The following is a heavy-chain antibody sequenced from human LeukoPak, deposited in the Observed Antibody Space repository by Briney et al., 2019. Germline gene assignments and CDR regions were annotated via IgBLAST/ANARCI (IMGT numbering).Heavy chain of an antibody. CDR1: GFTFSSYA. J-gene: IGHJ4*02. D-gene: IGHD6-19*01. CDR2: ISSSSSYI. V-gene: IGHV3-21*01. CDR3: AREIAVAGFDY. Sequence: PGGSLRLSCAASGFTFSSYAMSWVRQAPGKGLEWVSSISSSSSYIYYADSVKGRFTISRDNAKNSLYLQMNSLRAEDTAVYYCAREIAVAGFDYWGQGTLVTVSS.